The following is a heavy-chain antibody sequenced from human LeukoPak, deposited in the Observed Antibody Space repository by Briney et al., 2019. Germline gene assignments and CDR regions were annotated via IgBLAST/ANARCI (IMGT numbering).Heavy chain of an antibody. D-gene: IGHD3-3*01. CDR1: GFTFDDYA. CDR2: IYSGGST. Sequence: GRSLRLSCAASGFTFDDYAMHWVRQAPGKGLEWVSVIYSGGSTYYADSVKGRFTISRDNSKNTLCLQMNSLRAEDTAVYYCARVMDYDFWSGYYNPFGYYMDVWGKGTTVTVSS. CDR3: ARVMDYDFWSGYYNPFGYYMDV. V-gene: IGHV3-53*01. J-gene: IGHJ6*03.